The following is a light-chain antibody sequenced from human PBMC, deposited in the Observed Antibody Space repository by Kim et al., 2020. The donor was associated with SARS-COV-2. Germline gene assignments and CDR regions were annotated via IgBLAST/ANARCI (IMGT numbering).Light chain of an antibody. CDR2: AAS. Sequence: AVQMTQSPSSLSASVGDRVTITCRASQGIGNDLGWYQQKPGKAPELLIYAASNLQSGVPSRFSGSGSGTDFTLTISSLQTEDFATYYCLQDYSYPRTFGQGTKVDIK. CDR3: LQDYSYPRT. V-gene: IGKV1-6*01. J-gene: IGKJ1*01. CDR1: QGIGND.